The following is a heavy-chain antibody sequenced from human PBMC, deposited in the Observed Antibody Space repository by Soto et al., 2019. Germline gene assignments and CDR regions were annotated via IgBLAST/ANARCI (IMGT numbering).Heavy chain of an antibody. V-gene: IGHV3-74*01. CDR1: GFTFSSYW. CDR2: INSDGSST. D-gene: IGHD3-3*01. Sequence: GGSLRLSCAASGFTFSSYWMHWVRQAPGKGLVWVSRINSDGSSTSYADSVKGRFTISRDNAKNTLYLQMNSLRAEDTAVYYCARVTTNRPIWSGYSFYYYYYYMDVWGKGTTVTVSS. J-gene: IGHJ6*03. CDR3: ARVTTNRPIWSGYSFYYYYYYMDV.